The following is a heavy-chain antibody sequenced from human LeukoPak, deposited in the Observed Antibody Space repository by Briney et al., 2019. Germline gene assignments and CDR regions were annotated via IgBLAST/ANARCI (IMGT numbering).Heavy chain of an antibody. V-gene: IGHV3-23*01. Sequence: GGSLRLSCAASGFTFSSYAMSWVRQAPGKGLEWVSAISGSGGSTYYADSVKGRFTISGDNSKNTLYLQMNSLRAEDTAVYYCAKNYGSSWTGSFDYWGQGTLVTVSS. CDR3: AKNYGSSWTGSFDY. D-gene: IGHD6-13*01. CDR1: GFTFSSYA. CDR2: ISGSGGST. J-gene: IGHJ4*02.